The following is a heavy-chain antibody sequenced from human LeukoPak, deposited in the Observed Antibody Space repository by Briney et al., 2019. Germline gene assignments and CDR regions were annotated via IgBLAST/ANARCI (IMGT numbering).Heavy chain of an antibody. CDR1: GFTFSSYA. V-gene: IGHV3-23*01. D-gene: IGHD2-15*01. J-gene: IGHJ4*02. Sequence: GGSLRLSCAASGFTFSSYAMSWVRQAPGKGLEWVSAISGSDGSTYYADSVKGRFTISRDHSKNTLYLPMNSLRAEDTAVYYCAKDGTRYCSGGSCYSTPYWGQGTLVTVSS. CDR3: AKDGTRYCSGGSCYSTPY. CDR2: ISGSDGST.